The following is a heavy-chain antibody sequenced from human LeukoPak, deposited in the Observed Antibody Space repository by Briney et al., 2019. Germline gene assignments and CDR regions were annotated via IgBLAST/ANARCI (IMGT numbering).Heavy chain of an antibody. CDR3: AKDHSGITMVRGVSAY. Sequence: PGGSLRLSCAASGFTFSSYAMHWVRQAPGKGLEWVAVISYDGSNKYYADSVKGRFTISRDNSKNTLYLQMNSLRAEDTAVYYCAKDHSGITMVRGVSAYWGQGTLVTVSS. CDR1: GFTFSSYA. CDR2: ISYDGSNK. V-gene: IGHV3-30-3*01. J-gene: IGHJ4*02. D-gene: IGHD3-10*01.